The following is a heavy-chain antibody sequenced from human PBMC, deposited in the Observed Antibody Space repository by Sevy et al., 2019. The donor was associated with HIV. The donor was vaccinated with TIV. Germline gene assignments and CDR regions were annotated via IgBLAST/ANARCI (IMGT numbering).Heavy chain of an antibody. V-gene: IGHV3-11*01. CDR1: GFSFTSHY. CDR3: AGDSRVHNFGPRSCYSDYFDV. D-gene: IGHD3-10*01. Sequence: GESLKISCAASGFSFTSHYINWIRQAPGKGLEWISYISTSGGAVYYADSVKGRFTISRDNGKITVDLQMNTLRDDDTAVYYCAGDSRVHNFGPRSCYSDYFDVWGQGTMVTVSS. J-gene: IGHJ3*01. CDR2: ISTSGGAV.